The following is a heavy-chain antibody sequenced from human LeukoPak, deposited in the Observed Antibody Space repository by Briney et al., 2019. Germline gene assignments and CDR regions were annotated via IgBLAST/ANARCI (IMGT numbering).Heavy chain of an antibody. CDR1: GYTFGTYA. Sequence: GGSQRLSCAASGYTFGTYAMTWVRQAPGKGLEWVSGISDSGAGTNYADSVKGRFTISRDNSKNTLFLQMNSLRAEDTAIYYCAKTIRLSGVTFYVMDVWGRGTTVTVSS. V-gene: IGHV3-23*01. CDR2: ISDSGAGT. D-gene: IGHD3-3*01. CDR3: AKTIRLSGVTFYVMDV. J-gene: IGHJ6*02.